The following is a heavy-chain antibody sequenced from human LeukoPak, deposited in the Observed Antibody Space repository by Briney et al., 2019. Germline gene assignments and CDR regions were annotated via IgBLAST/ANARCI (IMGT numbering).Heavy chain of an antibody. CDR3: AREVQLERPGGEYYYYYYYMDV. J-gene: IGHJ6*03. V-gene: IGHV1-46*01. CDR2: INPSGGST. Sequence: ASVKVSCKASGYTFTSYYMHWVRQAPGQGLKWMGIINPSGGSTSYAQKFQGRVTMTRDMSTSTVYMELSSLRSEDTAVYYCAREVQLERPGGEYYYYYYYMDVWGKGTTVTVSS. CDR1: GYTFTSYY. D-gene: IGHD1-1*01.